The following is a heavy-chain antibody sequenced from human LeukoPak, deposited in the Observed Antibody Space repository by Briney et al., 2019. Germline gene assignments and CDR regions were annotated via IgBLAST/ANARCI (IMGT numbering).Heavy chain of an antibody. Sequence: SETLSLTCTVSGGSISSGDYYWSWIRQPPGKGLEWIGYIYYSGSTYYNPSLKSRVTISVDTSKNQFSLKLSSVTAADTAVYYCARVSTCGSGSYSFDYWGQGTLVTVSS. V-gene: IGHV4-30-4*01. CDR2: IYYSGST. J-gene: IGHJ4*02. CDR3: ARVSTCGSGSYSFDY. D-gene: IGHD3-10*01. CDR1: GGSISSGDYY.